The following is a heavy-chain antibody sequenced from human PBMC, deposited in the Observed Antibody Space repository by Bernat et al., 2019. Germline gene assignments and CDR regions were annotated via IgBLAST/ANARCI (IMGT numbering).Heavy chain of an antibody. CDR1: GFIFSSYS. CDR3: AGSPCGGSCRPYWYYSMDV. CDR2: ISSSSSTI. J-gene: IGHJ6*03. D-gene: IGHD2-15*01. V-gene: IGHV3-48*01. Sequence: EVQLVESGGGLVQPGGSLRLSCAASGFIFSSYSMNWVRQAPGKGLEWVSYISSSSSTIYYADSVKGRFTISKDNSENTLSLQMSSLRVEDTAVYYCAGSPCGGSCRPYWYYSMDVWGKGTTVTVSS.